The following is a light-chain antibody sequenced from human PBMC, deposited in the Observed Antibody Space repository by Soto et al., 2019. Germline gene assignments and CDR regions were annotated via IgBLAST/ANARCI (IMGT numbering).Light chain of an antibody. Sequence: SPMTQSPDSLAASVGDRVTITCRASQSISKNLNWYQQKPGKAPKLLIYAASSLQSGVPSRFSGSGSGTDFTLTISRLQPEDFATYYCQQSYSTPRTFGQGTKVDIK. CDR3: QQSYSTPRT. CDR2: AAS. V-gene: IGKV1-39*01. J-gene: IGKJ1*01. CDR1: QSISKN.